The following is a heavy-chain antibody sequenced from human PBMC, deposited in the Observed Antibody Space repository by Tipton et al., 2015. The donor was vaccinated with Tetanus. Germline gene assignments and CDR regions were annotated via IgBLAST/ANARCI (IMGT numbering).Heavy chain of an antibody. CDR1: GFTFSNAW. Sequence: SLRLSCAASGFTFSNAWMSWVRQAPGKGLEWVGRIKSKTDGGTTDYAAPVKGRFTISRDDSKNTLYLQMNSLKTEDTAVYYCTTAGTYCSSTSCYEPDYYYYGMDVWGQGTTVTVSS. CDR3: TTAGTYCSSTSCYEPDYYYYGMDV. CDR2: IKSKTDGGTT. J-gene: IGHJ6*02. V-gene: IGHV3-15*01. D-gene: IGHD2-2*01.